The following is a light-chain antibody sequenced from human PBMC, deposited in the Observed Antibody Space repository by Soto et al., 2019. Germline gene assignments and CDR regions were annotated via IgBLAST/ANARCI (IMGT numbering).Light chain of an antibody. CDR1: QNIYSN. CDR2: RAS. V-gene: IGKV3-15*01. J-gene: IGKJ1*01. Sequence: QSPAAVSVYTGERATFSCRASQNIYSNIAWYQQRPGQAPRLLIYRASTRATGVPARFSGSGSGTEFTLTISSLQSEDFAVYSCQQYNIWPRTFGHRTMVDIK. CDR3: QQYNIWPRT.